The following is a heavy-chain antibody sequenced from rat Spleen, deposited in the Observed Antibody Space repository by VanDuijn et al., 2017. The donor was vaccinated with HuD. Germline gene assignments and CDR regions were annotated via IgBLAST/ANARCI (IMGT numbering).Heavy chain of an antibody. CDR3: TTWDYYNNRFDY. CDR1: GFSFNNYW. J-gene: IGHJ2*01. D-gene: IGHD1-6*01. CDR2: ISNAGGST. V-gene: IGHV5-31*01. Sequence: EVQLVETGGGLVQPGTSLRLSCVASGFSFNNYWMTWIRQAPGKGLDWVASISNAGGSTYYPDSVKGRFTISRDIAENTLYLQMNSVRSEDTATYYCTTWDYYNNRFDYWGHGVMVTVSS.